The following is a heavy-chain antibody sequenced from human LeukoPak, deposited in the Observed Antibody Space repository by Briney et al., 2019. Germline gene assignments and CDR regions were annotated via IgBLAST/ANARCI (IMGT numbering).Heavy chain of an antibody. CDR3: AKNRRLLGD. V-gene: IGHV3-11*01. CDR1: GFTFSDFY. Sequence: GGSLRLSCAASGFTFSDFYKTWVRQAPGKGLEFISCISGSGAAIYYADSVKGRFTISRDNAKKSVYLQMKGLRADDTAVYYCAKNRRLLGDWGQGTLVTVSS. J-gene: IGHJ4*02. CDR2: ISGSGAAI. D-gene: IGHD1-14*01.